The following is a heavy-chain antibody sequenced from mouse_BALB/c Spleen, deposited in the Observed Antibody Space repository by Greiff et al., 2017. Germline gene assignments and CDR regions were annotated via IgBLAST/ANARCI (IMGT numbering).Heavy chain of an antibody. V-gene: IGHV1S81*02. CDR2: INPSNGRT. CDR1: GYTFTSYW. J-gene: IGHJ1*01. Sequence: VQLQQPGAELVKPGASVKLSCKASGYTFTSYWMHWVKQRPGQGLEWIGEINPSNGRTNYNEKFKSKATLTVDKSSSTAYMQLSSLTSEDSAVYYCERGYSGGSYVWYFDVWGAGTTVTVSS. D-gene: IGHD1-1*01. CDR3: ERGYSGGSYVWYFDV.